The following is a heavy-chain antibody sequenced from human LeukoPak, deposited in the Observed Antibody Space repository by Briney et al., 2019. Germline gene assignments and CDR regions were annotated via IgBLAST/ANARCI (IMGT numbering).Heavy chain of an antibody. Sequence: PGGSLRLSCAASGFTVSSNYMSWVRQAPGKGLKWVSTISGSGASTFYADSVKGRFTISRDNSKNTLYLQMNSLRVEDTAVYYCANSLQLDSYFDYWGQGNLVTVSS. V-gene: IGHV3-23*01. D-gene: IGHD1-1*01. J-gene: IGHJ4*02. CDR1: GFTVSSNY. CDR2: ISGSGAST. CDR3: ANSLQLDSYFDY.